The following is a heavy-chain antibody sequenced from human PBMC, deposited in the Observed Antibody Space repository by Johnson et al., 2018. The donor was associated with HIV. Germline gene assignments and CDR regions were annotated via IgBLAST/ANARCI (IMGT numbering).Heavy chain of an antibody. D-gene: IGHD3-22*01. CDR2: IDTEGSGT. Sequence: VLLVESGGRLVQPGGSLRLSCAASGFSFSTYWMHWVRRVPGKGLVWVSRIDTEGSGTTYADSVKGGFSISRDNSENTVYLQMDSLTSEDTAVYYCARDSPPQDTMIIVIFTFDLDIWGQGTVVTVSS. V-gene: IGHV3-74*03. CDR3: ARDSPPQDTMIIVIFTFDLDI. CDR1: GFSFSTYW. J-gene: IGHJ3*02.